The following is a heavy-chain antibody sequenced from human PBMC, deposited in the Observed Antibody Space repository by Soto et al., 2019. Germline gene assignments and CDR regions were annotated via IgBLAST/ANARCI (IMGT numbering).Heavy chain of an antibody. CDR2: IWYDGSNK. Sequence: QVQLVESGGGVVQPGRSLRLSCAASGFTFSSYGMHWVRQATGKGLDWVALIWYDGSNKYYADSVKGRFTISRDNSKNTLELQMNSLRAEDTAVYYCARDSVYSVSYLDNWGQGTLVTVSS. J-gene: IGHJ4*02. CDR3: ARDSVYSVSYLDN. D-gene: IGHD1-26*01. CDR1: GFTFSSYG. V-gene: IGHV3-33*01.